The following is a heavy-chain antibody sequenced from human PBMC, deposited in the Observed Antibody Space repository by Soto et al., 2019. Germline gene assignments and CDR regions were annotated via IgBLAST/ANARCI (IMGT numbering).Heavy chain of an antibody. CDR3: GSTYYTGSSGPFDY. CDR2: IYYSGTT. D-gene: IGHD3-22*01. Sequence: QVQLQESGPGLVKPSQTLSLTCTVSGDSISSGGYYWSWIRQHPGKALEWIGYIYYSGTTSYNPSLESRVTISADTSENQFSLRVNSVTVADTAVYYCGSTYYTGSSGPFDYWGQGTLVTVSS. V-gene: IGHV4-31*03. J-gene: IGHJ4*02. CDR1: GDSISSGGYY.